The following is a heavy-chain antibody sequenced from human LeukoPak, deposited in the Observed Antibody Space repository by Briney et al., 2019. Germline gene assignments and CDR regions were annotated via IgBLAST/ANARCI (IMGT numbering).Heavy chain of an antibody. V-gene: IGHV4-30-2*01. D-gene: IGHD4-11*01. CDR1: GGSISSGGYS. CDR2: IYHSGST. J-gene: IGHJ4*02. CDR3: ARAPISNDYSNPFDY. Sequence: KSSETLSLTCAVSGGSISSGGYSWSWIRQPPGKGLEWIGYIYHSGSTYYNPSLKSRVTISIDRSKNQFSLKLSSVTAADTAVYYCARAPISNDYSNPFDYWGQGTLVTVSS.